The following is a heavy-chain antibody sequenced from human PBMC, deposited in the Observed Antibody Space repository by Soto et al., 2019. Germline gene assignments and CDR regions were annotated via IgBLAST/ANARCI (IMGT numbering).Heavy chain of an antibody. Sequence: SETLSLTCAVSGYSISSGYYWAWIRQPPGKGLEWIGSIHHSGRTYSNPSLKSRLTISVDTSTNKFSLKLTSVTAADTAVYYCARGDDIAVVTTYFPDFWGQGTLVTVSS. CDR1: GYSISSGYY. J-gene: IGHJ4*02. V-gene: IGHV4-38-2*01. CDR3: ARGDDIAVVTTYFPDF. CDR2: IHHSGRT. D-gene: IGHD2-21*02.